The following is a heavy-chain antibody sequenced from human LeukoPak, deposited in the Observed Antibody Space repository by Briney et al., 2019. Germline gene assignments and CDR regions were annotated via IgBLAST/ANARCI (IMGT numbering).Heavy chain of an antibody. CDR1: GFTFSSYS. CDR2: ISSSSSYI. Sequence: GGSLRLSCAASGFTFSSYSMNWVRQAPGKGLEWVSSISSSSSYIYYADSVKGRFTISRDNAKNSLYLQMNSLRAEDTAVYYCAREYGSETSYGMDVWGQGTTVTVSS. D-gene: IGHD3-10*01. CDR3: AREYGSETSYGMDV. V-gene: IGHV3-21*01. J-gene: IGHJ6*02.